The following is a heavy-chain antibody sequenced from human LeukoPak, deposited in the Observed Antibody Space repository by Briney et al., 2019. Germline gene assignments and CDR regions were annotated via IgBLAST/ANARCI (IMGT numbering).Heavy chain of an antibody. CDR3: ARVGTAAGSNWFDP. V-gene: IGHV4-38-2*02. D-gene: IGHD6-13*01. CDR1: GYSMSRGYF. CDR2: IYYSGST. J-gene: IGHJ5*02. Sequence: SETLSLTCTVSGYSMSRGYFWGWIRQPPGKGLEWIGNIYYSGSTYYNPSLKSRVTISVDTSKNQFSLKLSSVTAADTAVYYCARVGTAAGSNWFDPWGQGTLVTVSS.